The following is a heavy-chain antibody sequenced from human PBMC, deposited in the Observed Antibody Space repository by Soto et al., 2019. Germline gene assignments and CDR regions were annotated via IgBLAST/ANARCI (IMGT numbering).Heavy chain of an antibody. J-gene: IGHJ5*02. CDR3: ARHNDFWSGYYNWFDP. Sequence: SVKVSCKASGGTFSSYAISWVRQAPGQGLEWMGGIIPIFGTANYAQKFQGRVTITADESTSTAYMELSSLRSEDTAVYYCARHNDFWSGYYNWFDPWGQGALVTVSS. CDR1: GGTFSSYA. D-gene: IGHD3-3*01. V-gene: IGHV1-69*13. CDR2: IIPIFGTA.